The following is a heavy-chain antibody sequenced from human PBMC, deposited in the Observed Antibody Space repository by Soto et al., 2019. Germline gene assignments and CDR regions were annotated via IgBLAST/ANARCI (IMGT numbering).Heavy chain of an antibody. CDR2: ISAYNGNT. D-gene: IGHD3-10*01. V-gene: IGHV1-18*01. CDR1: GYTFTSYG. Sequence: QVQLVQSGAEVKKPGASVKVSCKASGYTFTSYGISWVRQAPGQGLEWMGWISAYNGNTNSARKLQGRATMTTDTPTSTAYMELRSLRADDTAVYYWARGYSYGSGPWYWCQGTLVTVSS. CDR3: ARGYSYGSGPWY. J-gene: IGHJ4*02.